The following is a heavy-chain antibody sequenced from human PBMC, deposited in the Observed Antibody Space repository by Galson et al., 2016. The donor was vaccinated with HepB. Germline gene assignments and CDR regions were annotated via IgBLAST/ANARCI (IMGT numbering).Heavy chain of an antibody. J-gene: IGHJ4*02. CDR1: GIAFSGYW. D-gene: IGHD6-13*01. CDR2: IKQDGSEK. V-gene: IGHV3-7*03. CDR3: AKAEGWAAAGRYYFDY. Sequence: SLRLSCAASGIAFSGYWMSWVRQAPGKGLEWVANIKQDGSEKYYADSVKGRFTISRHNAKNSLYLQMNSLRADDTAVYYCAKAEGWAAAGRYYFDYWGQGTLVTVSS.